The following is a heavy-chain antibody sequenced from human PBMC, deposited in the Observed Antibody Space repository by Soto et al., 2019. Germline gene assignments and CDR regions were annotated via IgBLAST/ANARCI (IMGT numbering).Heavy chain of an antibody. Sequence: SETLSLTCAVYGGSFSGYYWSWIRQPPGKGLEWIGEINHSGSTNYNPSLKSRVTISVDTSKNQFSLKLSSVTAADTAVYYCERALPSYGSGIYSLLYYSYGMDFGAKGPAVTVSS. J-gene: IGHJ6*04. D-gene: IGHD3-10*01. V-gene: IGHV4-34*01. CDR3: ERALPSYGSGIYSLLYYSYGMDF. CDR1: GGSFSGYY. CDR2: INHSGST.